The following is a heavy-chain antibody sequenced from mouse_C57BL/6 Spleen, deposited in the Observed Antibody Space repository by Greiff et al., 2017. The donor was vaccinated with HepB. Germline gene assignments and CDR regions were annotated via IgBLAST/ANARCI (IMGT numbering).Heavy chain of an antibody. Sequence: EVQLQQSGAELVRPGASVKLSCTASGFNIKDDYMHWVKQRPEQGLEWIGWIDPENGDTEYASKFQGKATITADTSSNTAYLQLSSLTSEDTAVYYCTTLGYGYGFFAYWGQGTLVTVSA. J-gene: IGHJ3*01. CDR1: GFNIKDDY. D-gene: IGHD2-2*01. V-gene: IGHV14-4*01. CDR3: TTLGYGYGFFAY. CDR2: IDPENGDT.